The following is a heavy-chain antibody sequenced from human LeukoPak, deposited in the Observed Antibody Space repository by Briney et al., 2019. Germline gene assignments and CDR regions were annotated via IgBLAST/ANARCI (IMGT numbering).Heavy chain of an antibody. J-gene: IGHJ4*02. D-gene: IGHD6-6*01. CDR1: GGSISSYH. Sequence: SETLSLTCTVSGGSISSYHWSWIPQPPGKGLEWIGYIYNSGATNYNPSLKSRVIISIDMSKKQFSLKLASVTAADTAVYYCARGYSSSSGRPDYWGQGALVTVSS. CDR2: IYNSGAT. CDR3: ARGYSSSSGRPDY. V-gene: IGHV4-4*08.